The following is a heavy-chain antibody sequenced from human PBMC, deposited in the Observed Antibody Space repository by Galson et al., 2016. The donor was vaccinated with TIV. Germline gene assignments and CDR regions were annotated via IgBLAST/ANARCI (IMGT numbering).Heavy chain of an antibody. D-gene: IGHD2-21*01. V-gene: IGHV3-66*02. J-gene: IGHJ6*02. CDR3: ARDRRHCGNECYLRYYYGMDV. CDR2: IYDDGRT. Sequence: SLRLSCAASGLIVTSNSMTWVRQAPGKGLEWVALIYDDGRTIYADSVKGRFTISRANSKNMLYLQMTSLRADDTAVYYCARDRRHCGNECYLRYYYGMDVWGQGTTVTVSS. CDR1: GLIVTSNS.